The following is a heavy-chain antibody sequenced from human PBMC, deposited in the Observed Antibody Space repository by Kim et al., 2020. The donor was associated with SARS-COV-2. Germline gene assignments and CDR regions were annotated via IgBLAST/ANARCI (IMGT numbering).Heavy chain of an antibody. CDR3: AKDYMIVVGDAFDI. CDR2: ISYDGSNK. J-gene: IGHJ3*02. D-gene: IGHD3-22*01. CDR1: GFTFSSYG. Sequence: GGSLRLSCAASGFTFSSYGMHWVRQAPGKGLEWVAVISYDGSNKYYADSVKGRFTISRDNSKNTLYLQMNSLRAEDTAVYYCAKDYMIVVGDAFDIWGQGTMVTVSS. V-gene: IGHV3-30*18.